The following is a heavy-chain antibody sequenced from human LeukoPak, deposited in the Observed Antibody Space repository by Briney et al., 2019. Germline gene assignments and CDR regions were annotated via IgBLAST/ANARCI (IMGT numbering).Heavy chain of an antibody. CDR3: ARTPSSSWYRYYYYGMDV. CDR2: ISAYNGNT. CDR1: GYTFTSYG. V-gene: IGHV1-18*01. Sequence: GASVKVSCKASGYTFTSYGISWVRQAPGQGLEWMGWISAYNGNTNYAQKLQGRVTMTTDTSTSTAYMELRSLRSDDTAVYYCARTPSSSWYRYYYYGMDVWGQGTTVTVSS. D-gene: IGHD6-13*01. J-gene: IGHJ6*02.